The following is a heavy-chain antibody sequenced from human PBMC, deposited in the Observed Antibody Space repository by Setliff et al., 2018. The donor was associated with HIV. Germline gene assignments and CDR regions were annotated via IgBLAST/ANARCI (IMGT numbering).Heavy chain of an antibody. Sequence: SETLSLTCTASGGSISSGSYYWGWIRQPPGKGLEWIGSIYYSGSTYYNPPLQSRVTISVDTSKNLFSLRLSSVTASDTAVYYCARQAIFGYYDSSGYLDYWGQGTLVTVSS. D-gene: IGHD3-22*01. J-gene: IGHJ4*02. CDR2: IYYSGST. V-gene: IGHV4-39*01. CDR1: GGSISSGSYY. CDR3: ARQAIFGYYDSSGYLDY.